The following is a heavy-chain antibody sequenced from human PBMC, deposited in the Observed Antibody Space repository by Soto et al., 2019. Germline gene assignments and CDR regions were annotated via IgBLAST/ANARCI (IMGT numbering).Heavy chain of an antibody. V-gene: IGHV4-31*03. CDR1: GASISSGSYY. CDR3: ARAVYSNHVY. D-gene: IGHD4-4*01. J-gene: IGHJ4*02. Sequence: QVQLQESGPGLVKPSQTLSLTCTVSGASISSGSYYWSWIRQLPGKGLEWIGYISNSGSTYYNPSLKSGVTISVDTSKNQFSLRVSSVTAADTAVYYCARAVYSNHVYWGQGTLVTVSS. CDR2: ISNSGST.